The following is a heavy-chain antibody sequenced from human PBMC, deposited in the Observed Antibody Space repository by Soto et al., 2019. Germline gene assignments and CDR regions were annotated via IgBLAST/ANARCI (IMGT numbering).Heavy chain of an antibody. Sequence: ASVKVSCKASGGTFSSYAISWVRQAPGQGLEWMGGIIPIFGTANYAQKFQGRVTITADESTSTAYMELSSLRSEDTAVYYCARVSRSFRSGSRNLYYYGMDVWGQGTTVTVSS. V-gene: IGHV1-69*13. D-gene: IGHD3-10*01. J-gene: IGHJ6*02. CDR3: ARVSRSFRSGSRNLYYYGMDV. CDR2: IIPIFGTA. CDR1: GGTFSSYA.